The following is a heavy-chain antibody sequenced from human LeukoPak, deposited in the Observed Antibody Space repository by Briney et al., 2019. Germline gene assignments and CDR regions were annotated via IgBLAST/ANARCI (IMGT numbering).Heavy chain of an antibody. J-gene: IGHJ4*02. CDR3: AKDFLYYYDSSGYPGDY. V-gene: IGHV3-30*18. CDR2: ISYDGSNK. CDR1: GFTFSSYG. D-gene: IGHD3-22*01. Sequence: GGSLRLSCAASGFTFSSYGMHWVRQAPGKGLEWVAVISYDGSNKYYADSVKGRFTISRDNSKNTLYLRMNSLRAEDTAVYYCAKDFLYYYDSSGYPGDYWGQGTLVTVSS.